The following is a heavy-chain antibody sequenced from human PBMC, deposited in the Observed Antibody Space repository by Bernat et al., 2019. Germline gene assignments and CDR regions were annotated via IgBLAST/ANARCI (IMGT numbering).Heavy chain of an antibody. Sequence: EVQLLESGGGLVQPGGSLRLSCAASGFTFSSYAISWVRQAPGKGLEWVSAISGSGGSRYYADSVKGRFTISRDNSKNTLYLQMNSLRAEDTAVYYCEKDPGWSPGTTLGYWGQGTLVTVSS. CDR1: GFTFSSYA. V-gene: IGHV3-23*01. CDR3: EKDPGWSPGTTLGY. D-gene: IGHD2/OR15-2a*01. J-gene: IGHJ4*02. CDR2: ISGSGGSR.